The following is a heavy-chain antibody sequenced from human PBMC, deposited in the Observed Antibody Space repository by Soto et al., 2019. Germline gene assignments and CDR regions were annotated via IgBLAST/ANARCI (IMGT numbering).Heavy chain of an antibody. V-gene: IGHV1-18*01. CDR3: ASSVYSSGYYYYYYGMDV. Sequence: ASVKVSCKASGYTFTSYGISWVRQAPGQGLEWMGWISAYNGNTNYAQKLQGRVTMTTDTSTSTAYMELRSLRSDDTAVFYFASSVYSSGYYYYYYGMDVWGQGTTVTVSS. CDR1: GYTFTSYG. J-gene: IGHJ6*02. D-gene: IGHD3-22*01. CDR2: ISAYNGNT.